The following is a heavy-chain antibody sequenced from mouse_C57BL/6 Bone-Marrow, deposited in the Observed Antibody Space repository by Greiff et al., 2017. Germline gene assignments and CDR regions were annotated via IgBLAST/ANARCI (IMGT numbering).Heavy chain of an antibody. CDR2: IYPGNSDT. V-gene: IGHV1-5*01. J-gene: IGHJ3*01. D-gene: IGHD2-4*01. CDR1: GYTFTSYW. Sequence: VQLQQSGTVLARPGASVKMSCKTSGYTFTSYWMHWVKQRPGQGLEWIGAIYPGNSDTSYNQKFKGKAKLTAVTSASTAYMELSSLTNEDSAVYYCTHYDYDAAFFAYWGQGTLVTVSA. CDR3: THYDYDAAFFAY.